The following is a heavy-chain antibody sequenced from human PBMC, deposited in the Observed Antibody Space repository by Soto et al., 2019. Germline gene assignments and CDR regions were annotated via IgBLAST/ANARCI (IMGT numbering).Heavy chain of an antibody. V-gene: IGHV4-4*02. CDR1: GDSISSPKW. Sequence: QVQLQESGPGLVKPSGTLSLTCAGSGDSISSPKWWTWLRQPPGKGLEWIGDLLHSGTTNYNPSLKSRVILSVDKSQNQFSLSLTSVTAADTAIYYCAYSSGWYRHDVWGQGTSVTVSS. CDR2: LLHSGTT. D-gene: IGHD6-19*01. CDR3: AYSSGWYRHDV. J-gene: IGHJ3*01.